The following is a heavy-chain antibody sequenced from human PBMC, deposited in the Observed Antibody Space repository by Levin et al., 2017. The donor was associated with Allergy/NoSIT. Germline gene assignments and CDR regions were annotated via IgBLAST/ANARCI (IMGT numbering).Heavy chain of an antibody. CDR2: IYPSDSDT. J-gene: IGHJ6*03. CDR3: TRHLYSSSPTYYYMDV. V-gene: IGHV5-51*01. Sequence: GESLKISCKGSGYSFNIYWIGWVRQMPGKGLEWMGIIYPSDSDTRYSPSFQGQVTISADKSISTAYLQWSSLKASDTAMYYCTRHLYSSSPTYYYMDVWGKGTTVTVSS. D-gene: IGHD6-13*01. CDR1: GYSFNIYW.